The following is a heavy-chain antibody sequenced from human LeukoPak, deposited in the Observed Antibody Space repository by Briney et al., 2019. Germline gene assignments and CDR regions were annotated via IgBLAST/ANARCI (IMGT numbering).Heavy chain of an antibody. Sequence: ESGPTLVNPTQTLTLTCTFSGFSLSTSGVGVGWIRQPPGKALEWLALIYWNDDKRYSPSLKSRLTITKDTSKNQVVLTMTHMDPVDTATYYCTHRRLGIVGATTHFDYWGQGTLVTVSS. D-gene: IGHD1-26*01. CDR2: IYWNDDK. CDR3: THRRLGIVGATTHFDY. CDR1: GFSLSTSGVG. V-gene: IGHV2-5*01. J-gene: IGHJ4*02.